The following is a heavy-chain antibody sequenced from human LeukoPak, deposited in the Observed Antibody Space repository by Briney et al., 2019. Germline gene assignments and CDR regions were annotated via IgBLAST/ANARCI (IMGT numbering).Heavy chain of an antibody. D-gene: IGHD3-3*01. Sequence: SETLSLTCAVYGGSFSGYYWSWIRQPPGKGLEWIGEINHSGSTNYNPSLKSRVTISVDTSKNQFSLKLSSVTAADTAVYHCARGREYYDFWSGYYRDRGIDYWGQGTLVTVSS. V-gene: IGHV4-34*01. CDR1: GGSFSGYY. CDR2: INHSGST. CDR3: ARGREYYDFWSGYYRDRGIDY. J-gene: IGHJ4*02.